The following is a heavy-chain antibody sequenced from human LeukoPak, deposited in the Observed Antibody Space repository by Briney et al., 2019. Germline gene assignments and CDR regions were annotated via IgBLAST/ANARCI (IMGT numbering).Heavy chain of an antibody. D-gene: IGHD7-27*01. V-gene: IGHV4-39*07. Sequence: KTSETLSLTCTVSGGSISSSSYYWGWIRQPPGKGLEWIGSIYYSGSTYYNPSLKSRVTISVDTSKNQFSLKLSSVTAADTAVYYCAVNWGWYYFDYWGQGTLVTVSS. CDR3: AVNWGWYYFDY. CDR1: GGSISSSSYY. CDR2: IYYSGST. J-gene: IGHJ4*02.